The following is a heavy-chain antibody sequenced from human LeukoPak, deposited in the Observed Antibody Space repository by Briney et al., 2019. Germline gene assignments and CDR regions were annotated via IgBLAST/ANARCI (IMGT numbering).Heavy chain of an antibody. Sequence: GGSLRLSCAASGFTFSSYSMNWVRQAPGKGLEWVSYISGSSSTIYYADSVKGRFTISRDNAKNSMYLQMNSLRAEDTAVYYCARAQYGPPGYFDYWGQGTLVTVPS. D-gene: IGHD2-2*01. CDR3: ARAQYGPPGYFDY. CDR1: GFTFSSYS. V-gene: IGHV3-48*01. CDR2: ISGSSSTI. J-gene: IGHJ4*02.